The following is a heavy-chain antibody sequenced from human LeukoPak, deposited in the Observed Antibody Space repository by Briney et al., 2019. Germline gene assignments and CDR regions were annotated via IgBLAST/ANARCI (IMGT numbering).Heavy chain of an antibody. Sequence: SETLSLTCTVSGGSISSGGYYWSWIRQPPGKGLEWIGEINHSGSTNYNPSLKSRVTISVDTSKNRFSLKLSSVTAADTAVYYCARGYCSSTSCPDFDLWGRGTLVTVSS. CDR2: INHSGST. CDR1: GGSISSGGYY. V-gene: IGHV4-39*07. J-gene: IGHJ2*01. CDR3: ARGYCSSTSCPDFDL. D-gene: IGHD2-2*01.